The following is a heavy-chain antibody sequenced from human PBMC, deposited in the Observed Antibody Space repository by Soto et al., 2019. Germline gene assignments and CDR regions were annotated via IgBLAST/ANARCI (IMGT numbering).Heavy chain of an antibody. CDR2: IYPGDSDT. J-gene: IGHJ3*02. CDR3: GGRHYDATDAFDI. V-gene: IGHV5-51*01. Sequence: GESLKISCKGSGYSFTSYWIGWVRQMPGKGLEWMGIIYPGDSDTRYSPSFQGQVTISADKSISTAYLQWSSLKASDTAMYYCGGRHYDATDAFDIWGQGTMVTVSS. CDR1: GYSFTSYW. D-gene: IGHD3-22*01.